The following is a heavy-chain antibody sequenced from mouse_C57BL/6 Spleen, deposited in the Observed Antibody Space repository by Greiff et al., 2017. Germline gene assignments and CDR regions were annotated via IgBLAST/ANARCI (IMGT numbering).Heavy chain of an antibody. CDR1: GFTFTDYY. D-gene: IGHD1-1*01. CDR3: ARYPPYGSSLILYAMDY. V-gene: IGHV7-3*01. CDR2: IRNKANGYTT. Sequence: DVMLVESGGGLVQPGGSLSLSCAASGFTFTDYYMSWVRQPPGKALEWLGFIRNKANGYTTEYSAPVKGRFTISRDNSQSILYLQMNALRADDSATDYCARYPPYGSSLILYAMDYWGQGTSVTVSS. J-gene: IGHJ4*01.